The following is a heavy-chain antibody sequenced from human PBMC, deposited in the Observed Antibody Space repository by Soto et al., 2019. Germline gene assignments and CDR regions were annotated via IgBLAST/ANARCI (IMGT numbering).Heavy chain of an antibody. CDR2: IYYTGST. Sequence: SETLSLTCTVSSGSISTYYWSWIRQPPGKGLEWIGYIYYTGSTNYNPSLKTRVAISMDTSKNQFSLNLSSVTAADTAVYYCARDIAVAGRDFWGQGTLVTVSS. CDR3: ARDIAVAGRDF. CDR1: SGSISTYY. D-gene: IGHD6-19*01. J-gene: IGHJ4*02. V-gene: IGHV4-59*01.